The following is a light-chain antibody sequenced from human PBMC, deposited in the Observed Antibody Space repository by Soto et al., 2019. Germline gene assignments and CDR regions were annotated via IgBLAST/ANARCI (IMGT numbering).Light chain of an antibody. CDR1: SSDVGGYNY. V-gene: IGLV2-14*03. Sequence: QSAPTQTASVSGSPGQSITISCTGTSSDVGGYNYVSWYQQHPGKAPKLIVYDVSNRPSGVSNRFSGSRSGNTASLTISGLQAEDEADYYCSSYTTSSTLVFGGGTKVTVL. CDR2: DVS. CDR3: SSYTTSSTLV. J-gene: IGLJ2*01.